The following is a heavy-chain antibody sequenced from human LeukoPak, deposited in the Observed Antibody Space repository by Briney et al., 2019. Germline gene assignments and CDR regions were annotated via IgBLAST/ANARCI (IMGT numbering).Heavy chain of an antibody. CDR1: GFTFSGYY. D-gene: IGHD3-22*01. J-gene: IGHJ4*02. V-gene: IGHV3-11*03. CDR2: ISTSSSHT. CDR3: ASHYYYGSSGYYFDN. Sequence: GGSLRLSCEVSGFTFSGYYMSWIRQAPGRGLEWVSYISTSSSHTNYADSVKGRFTISRDNTKNSLYLQMNSLRAEDTAVYYCASHYYYGSSGYYFDNWGQGTLVTVSS.